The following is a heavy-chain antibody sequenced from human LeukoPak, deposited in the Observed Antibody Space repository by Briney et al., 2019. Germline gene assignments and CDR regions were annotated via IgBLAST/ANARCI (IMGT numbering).Heavy chain of an antibody. Sequence: GGSLRLSCAASGFTFSSYEMNWVRQAPGKGLEWVSSISSGRSYIQYADSAKGRFTISRDNAKNSMYLQMNSLRAEDTAVYYCARDLYCGDCYSGDAFEIWGQGTMVTVSS. CDR1: GFTFSSYE. CDR3: ARDLYCGDCYSGDAFEI. J-gene: IGHJ3*02. D-gene: IGHD2-21*02. V-gene: IGHV3-21*06. CDR2: ISSGRSYI.